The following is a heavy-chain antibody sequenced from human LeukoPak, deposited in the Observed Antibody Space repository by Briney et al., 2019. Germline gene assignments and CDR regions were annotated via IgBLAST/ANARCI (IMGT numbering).Heavy chain of an antibody. V-gene: IGHV3-21*01. D-gene: IGHD1-1*01. CDR3: ARGWSDSSPYDC. CDR1: GFTFSSYT. Sequence: GGSLRLSCAASGFTFSSYTMSWVRQAPGRGLEWVSTITGGSTYIYYADSVKGRFTISRDNTENSLSLQMNSLRVDDTAVYYCARGWSDSSPYDCWGQGTLVTASS. CDR2: ITGGSTYI. J-gene: IGHJ4*02.